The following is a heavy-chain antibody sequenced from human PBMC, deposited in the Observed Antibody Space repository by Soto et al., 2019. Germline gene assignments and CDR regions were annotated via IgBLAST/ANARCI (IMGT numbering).Heavy chain of an antibody. CDR3: ARAPDILTGPGWFDP. Sequence: SVKVSCKASGGTFSSYAISWVRQAPGQGLEWMGGIIPIFGTANYAQKFQGRVAITADESTSTAYMELSSLRSEDTAVYYCARAPDILTGPGWFDPWGQGTLVTVSS. D-gene: IGHD3-9*01. CDR2: IIPIFGTA. CDR1: GGTFSSYA. J-gene: IGHJ5*02. V-gene: IGHV1-69*13.